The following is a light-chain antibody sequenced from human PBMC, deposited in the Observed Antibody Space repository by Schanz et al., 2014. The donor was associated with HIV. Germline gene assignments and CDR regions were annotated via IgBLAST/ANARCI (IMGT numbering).Light chain of an antibody. CDR2: DVT. V-gene: IGLV2-14*03. J-gene: IGLJ1*01. CDR1: SSDIGHYNY. CDR3: CSYTTTSTYV. Sequence: QSALTQPASVSGSPGQSITISCTGTSSDIGHYNYVSWYQQHPGKAPKLLIYDVTNRPSGVSSRFSGSKSGNTASLTISGLQAEDEADYYCCSYTTTSTYVFGAGTKLTVL.